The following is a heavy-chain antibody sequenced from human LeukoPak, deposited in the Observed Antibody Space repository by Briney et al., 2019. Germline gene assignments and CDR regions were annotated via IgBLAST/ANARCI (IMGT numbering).Heavy chain of an antibody. J-gene: IGHJ4*02. Sequence: SETLSLTGTGSGVSTSSYYWSWIRQPAGKGLEWIGRIYTSGSTNCNPSLKSRVTMSVDTSKNQFSLKLSSVTAADTAVYYCARDNYSSSSPHFDYWGQGTLVTVSS. CDR3: ARDNYSSSSPHFDY. CDR1: GVSTSSYY. V-gene: IGHV4-4*07. CDR2: IYTSGST. D-gene: IGHD6-6*01.